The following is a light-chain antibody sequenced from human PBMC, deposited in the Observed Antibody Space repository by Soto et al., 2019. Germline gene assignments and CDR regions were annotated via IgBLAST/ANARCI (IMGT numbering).Light chain of an antibody. V-gene: IGKV3-20*01. J-gene: IGKJ3*01. CDR2: GAS. CDR1: QSVSSSY. CDR3: QPYGSSPPIT. Sequence: EIVLTQSPGTLSLSPGERATLSCRASQSVSSSYLAWYQQKPGQAPRLLIYGASSRASGIPDRFSGSGSGTDFTLTISRLEPDDFAVYYCQPYGSSPPITFGPGNKVDIK.